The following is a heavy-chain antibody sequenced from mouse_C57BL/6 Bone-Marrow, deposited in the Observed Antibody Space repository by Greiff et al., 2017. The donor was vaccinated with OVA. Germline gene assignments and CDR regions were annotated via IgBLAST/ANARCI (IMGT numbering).Heavy chain of an antibody. D-gene: IGHD2-3*01. CDR3: ARDQGGYYEAMDY. CDR1: GYSITSGYY. CDR2: ISYDGSN. V-gene: IGHV3-6*01. J-gene: IGHJ4*01. Sequence: VQLKESGPGLVKPSQSLSLTCSVTGYSITSGYYWNWIRQFPGNKLEWMGYISYDGSNNYNPSLKNRISITRDTSKNQFFLKLNSVTTEDTATYYCARDQGGYYEAMDYWGQGTSVTVSS.